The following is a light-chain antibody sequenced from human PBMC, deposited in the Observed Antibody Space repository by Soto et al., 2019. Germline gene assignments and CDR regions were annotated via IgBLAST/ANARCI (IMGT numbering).Light chain of an antibody. CDR2: DVS. J-gene: IGLJ1*01. CDR3: SSYTITSRV. Sequence: QSVLTQPASVSGSPGQSSTISCTGTSSDVGAYNYVSWYQQHPGKAPRLMIYDVSTRPSGVSDRFSGSKSGNTASLTISGLQAEDDADYYCSSYTITSRVFGTGTKVTVL. CDR1: SSDVGAYNY. V-gene: IGLV2-14*01.